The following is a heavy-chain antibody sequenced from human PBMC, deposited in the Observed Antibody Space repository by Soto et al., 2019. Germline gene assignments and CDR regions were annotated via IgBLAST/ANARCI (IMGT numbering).Heavy chain of an antibody. CDR2: IYWDADK. J-gene: IGHJ4*02. CDR3: APRVLRTVFGMVTTTTIYFDF. CDR1: GFSLTTSGVG. V-gene: IGHV2-5*02. D-gene: IGHD3-3*01. Sequence: QITLNESGPTVVRPTEALTLTCRFSGFSLTTSGVGVGWIRQSPGKAPEWLALIYWDADKRYSASLKSRLTITQDTAKNQLVLTVSDLDPTDTATYYCAPRVLRTVFGMVTTTTIYFDFWGQGTPVAVSS.